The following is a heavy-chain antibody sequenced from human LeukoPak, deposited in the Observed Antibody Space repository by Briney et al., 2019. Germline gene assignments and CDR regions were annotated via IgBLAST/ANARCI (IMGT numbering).Heavy chain of an antibody. Sequence: SETLSLTCTVSGGSISSYYWSWIRQPPGKGMEDIGHIYYSGFTNYNPSLKSRVTMSVDTSKNQFSLKLSSVTAADTAVYYCARELTITVTTLPQFDYWGQGTLVTVSS. CDR1: GGSISSYY. CDR2: IYYSGFT. CDR3: ARELTITVTTLPQFDY. V-gene: IGHV4-59*01. J-gene: IGHJ4*02. D-gene: IGHD4-11*01.